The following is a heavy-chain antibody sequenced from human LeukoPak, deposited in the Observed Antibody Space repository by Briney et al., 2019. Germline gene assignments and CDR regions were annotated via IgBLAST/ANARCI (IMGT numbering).Heavy chain of an antibody. V-gene: IGHV4-59*08. CDR3: ATTFPYDYGTYYYGMDV. CDR2: IYYSGST. J-gene: IGHJ6*02. Sequence: PSETLSLTCTVSGGSISSYYWSWIRQPPGKGLEWIGYIYYSGSTNYNPSLKSQVTISVDTSKNQFSLKLSSVTAADTAVYYCATTFPYDYGTYYYGMDVWGQGTTVTVSS. CDR1: GGSISSYY. D-gene: IGHD4-17*01.